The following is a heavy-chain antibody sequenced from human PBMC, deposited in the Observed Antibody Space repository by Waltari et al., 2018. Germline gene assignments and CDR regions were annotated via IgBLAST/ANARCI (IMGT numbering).Heavy chain of an antibody. CDR2: IYHSGST. V-gene: IGHV4-38-2*02. CDR3: AREERRSYVDY. Sequence: QVQLQESGPGLVKPSETLSLTCTVSGYSISSGYYWGWIRQPPGKGLEWIGSIYHSGSTYYKPSLKSRVTISVDTSKNQFSLKLSSVTAADTAVYYCAREERRSYVDYWGQGTLVTVSS. CDR1: GYSISSGYY. J-gene: IGHJ4*02.